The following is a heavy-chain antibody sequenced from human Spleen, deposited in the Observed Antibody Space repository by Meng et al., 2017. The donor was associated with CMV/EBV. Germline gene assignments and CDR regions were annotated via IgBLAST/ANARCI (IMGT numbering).Heavy chain of an antibody. Sequence: GESLKISCKGSGYSFPSYWIGWVRQMPGKGLEWMGIIYPGDSDTRYGPSFQGQVTISADKSISTAYLQWSSLKASDTAIYYCARQFDTRTWDNWFDPWGQGTLVTVSS. CDR3: ARQFDTRTWDNWFDP. CDR1: GYSFPSYW. V-gene: IGHV5-51*01. J-gene: IGHJ5*02. D-gene: IGHD2-2*01. CDR2: IYPGDSDT.